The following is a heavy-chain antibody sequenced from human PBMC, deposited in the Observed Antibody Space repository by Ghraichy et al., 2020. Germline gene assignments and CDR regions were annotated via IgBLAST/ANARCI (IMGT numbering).Heavy chain of an antibody. CDR1: GGFISSYY. Sequence: SETLSLTCTVSGGFISSYYWSWIRQPPGKRLEWIGYIYYSGSTNYNPSLKSRVTISVDTSKNQFSLKLSSVTAADTAVYYCARDGGRYCGGDCSTYGMDVWGQGTTVTVSS. V-gene: IGHV4-59*01. CDR3: ARDGGRYCGGDCSTYGMDV. J-gene: IGHJ6*02. CDR2: IYYSGST. D-gene: IGHD2-21*01.